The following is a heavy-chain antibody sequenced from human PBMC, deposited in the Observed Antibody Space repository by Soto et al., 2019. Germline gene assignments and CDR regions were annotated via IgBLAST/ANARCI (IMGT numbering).Heavy chain of an antibody. CDR1: GYSFTSYW. CDR3: ARLPVPPRPQKDAFDI. D-gene: IGHD2-2*01. CDR2: IYPGDSDT. J-gene: IGHJ3*02. V-gene: IGHV5-51*01. Sequence: PGEPLKISCNGSGYSFTSYWIGWVRQMPGKGLEWMGIIYPGDSDTRYSPSFQGQVTISADKSISTAYLQWSSLKASDTAMYYCARLPVPPRPQKDAFDIWGQGTMVTVSS.